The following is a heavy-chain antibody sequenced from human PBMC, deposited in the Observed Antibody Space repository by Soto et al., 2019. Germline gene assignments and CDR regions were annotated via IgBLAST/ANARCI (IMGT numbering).Heavy chain of an antibody. CDR1: GGSISSGCYS. CDR2: IYHSGST. CDR3: ARGNVVAIDY. J-gene: IGHJ4*02. Sequence: TSETLSLTCAVSGGSISSGCYSWSWIRQPPGKGLEWIGYIYHSGSTYYNPSLKSRVTISVDRSKNQFSLKLSSVTAADTAVYYCARGNVVAIDYWGQGTLVTVSS. V-gene: IGHV4-30-2*01. D-gene: IGHD2-21*01.